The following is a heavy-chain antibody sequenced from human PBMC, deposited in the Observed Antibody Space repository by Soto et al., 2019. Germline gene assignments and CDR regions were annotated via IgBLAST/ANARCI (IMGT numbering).Heavy chain of an antibody. V-gene: IGHV4-31*03. J-gene: IGHJ5*02. D-gene: IGHD2-21*02. CDR2: IYYTGST. Sequence: LSLTCTVSGGSINNGDYYWSWIRQFPGKGLEWFGYIYYTGSTFYSPSLKSRVTISIDTSKNEFSLKLRSVTAADTAVYYCARWRTHRRGDLYTWAQGTLVTVSS. CDR1: GGSINNGDYY. CDR3: ARWRTHRRGDLYT.